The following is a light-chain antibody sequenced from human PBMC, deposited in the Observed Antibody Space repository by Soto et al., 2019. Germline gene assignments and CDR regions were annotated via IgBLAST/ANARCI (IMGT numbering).Light chain of an antibody. CDR3: QQYDTSPPLT. CDR1: QSVSSNY. V-gene: IGKV3-20*01. J-gene: IGKJ4*01. Sequence: IVLTPSPGTLSLSPGDRATLSCRASQSVSSNYLGWYQQKPGQAPRLLLYGASSRAIGIPDRFSGSGSGTYFTLTISRLEPEDFAVYYCQQYDTSPPLTFGGGTKVEIK. CDR2: GAS.